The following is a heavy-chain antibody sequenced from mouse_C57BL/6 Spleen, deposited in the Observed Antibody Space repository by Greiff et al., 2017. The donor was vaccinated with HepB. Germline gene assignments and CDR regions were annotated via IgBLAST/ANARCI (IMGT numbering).Heavy chain of an antibody. D-gene: IGHD2-5*01. CDR2: IYPGGGYT. J-gene: IGHJ2*01. Sequence: QVQLQQSGAELVRPGTSVKMSCKASGYAFTNYWIGWAKQRPGHGLEWIGDIYPGGGYTNYNEKFKGKATLTADKSSSTAYMQFSSLTSEDSAIYYCARFYSNYGGYYFDYWGQGTTLTVSS. V-gene: IGHV1-63*01. CDR3: ARFYSNYGGYYFDY. CDR1: GYAFTNYW.